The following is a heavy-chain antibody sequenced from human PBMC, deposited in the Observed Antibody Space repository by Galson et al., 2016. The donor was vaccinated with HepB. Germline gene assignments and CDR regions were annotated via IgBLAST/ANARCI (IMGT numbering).Heavy chain of an antibody. V-gene: IGHV4-59*01. CDR3: AGGDTGGLDY. CDR2: PYYSGAT. J-gene: IGHJ4*02. D-gene: IGHD2-8*02. CDR1: GGSINSYY. Sequence: SETLSLTCTVSGGSINSYYWSWIRQSPGTGLEWVGYPYYSGATNYNPSLQSRVTISRDTSKQQFSLRLTSVTAADTAVYYCAGGDTGGLDYWGQGSLVTVSS.